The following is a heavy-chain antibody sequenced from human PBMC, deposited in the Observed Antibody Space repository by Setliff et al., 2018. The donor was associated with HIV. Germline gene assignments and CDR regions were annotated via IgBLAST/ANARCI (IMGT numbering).Heavy chain of an antibody. CDR2: IGSAGDRTI. V-gene: IGHV3-11*01. CDR1: GVSFSDYY. Sequence: LSLTCAVYGVSFSDYYWGWIRQAPGEGLEWLSYIGSAGDRTIYYADSVKGRFTISRDDSKNSLYLQMNRLRVEDTATYYCAKDGINSGAYPPYYFGYWGQGTLVTVSS. D-gene: IGHD1-26*01. J-gene: IGHJ4*02. CDR3: AKDGINSGAYPPYYFGY.